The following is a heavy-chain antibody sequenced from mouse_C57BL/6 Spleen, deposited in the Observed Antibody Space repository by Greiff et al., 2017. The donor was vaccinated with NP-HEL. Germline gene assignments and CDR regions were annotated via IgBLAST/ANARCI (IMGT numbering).Heavy chain of an antibody. D-gene: IGHD2-4*01. CDR2: IYPRSGNT. V-gene: IGHV1-81*01. CDR1: GYTFTSYG. CDR3: ARNVLRRIYWYFDV. J-gene: IGHJ1*03. Sequence: VQLQQSGAELARPGASVKLSCKASGYTFTSYGISWVKQRTGQGLEWIGEIYPRSGNTYYNEKFKGKATLTADKSSSTAYMELRSLTSEDSAVYFCARNVLRRIYWYFDVWGTGTTVTVSS.